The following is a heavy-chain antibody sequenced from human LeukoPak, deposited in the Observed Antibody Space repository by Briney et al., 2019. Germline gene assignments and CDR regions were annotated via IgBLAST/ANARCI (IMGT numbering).Heavy chain of an antibody. D-gene: IGHD5-18*01. CDR2: ISAYNGNT. Sequence: ASVKVSFKASGYTFTSYGISWVRQAPGQGLEWMGWISAYNGNTNYAQKLQGRVTMTTDTSTSTAYMELRSLRSDDTAVYYCASSIQLWLPVYWGQGTLVTVSS. CDR1: GYTFTSYG. CDR3: ASSIQLWLPVY. J-gene: IGHJ4*02. V-gene: IGHV1-18*01.